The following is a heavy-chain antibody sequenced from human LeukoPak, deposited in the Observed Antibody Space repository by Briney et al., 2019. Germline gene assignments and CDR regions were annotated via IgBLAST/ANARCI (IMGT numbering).Heavy chain of an antibody. D-gene: IGHD5-24*01. CDR3: ARVGRRLQTYDY. J-gene: IGHJ4*02. CDR2: INPNSGGT. Sequence: ASVKVSCKASGYTLTGYYMHWLRQAPGQGLEWMGWINPNSGGTNYAQKFQGRVTMTRDTSISTAYMELSRLRSDDTAVYYCARVGRRLQTYDYWGQGTLVTVSS. CDR1: GYTLTGYY. V-gene: IGHV1-2*02.